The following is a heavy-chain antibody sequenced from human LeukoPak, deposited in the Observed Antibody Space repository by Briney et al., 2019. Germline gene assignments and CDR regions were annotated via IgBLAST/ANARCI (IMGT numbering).Heavy chain of an antibody. J-gene: IGHJ4*02. CDR1: GGSISSSSYY. D-gene: IGHD6-13*01. CDR3: ARDWAAAAGPGGIDY. Sequence: SETLSLTCTVSGGSISSSSYYWGWIRQPPGKGLEWIGSIYYSGSTYYNPSLKSRVTISVDTSKNQLSLKLSSVTAADTAVYYCARDWAAAAGPGGIDYWGQGTLVTVSS. CDR2: IYYSGST. V-gene: IGHV4-39*07.